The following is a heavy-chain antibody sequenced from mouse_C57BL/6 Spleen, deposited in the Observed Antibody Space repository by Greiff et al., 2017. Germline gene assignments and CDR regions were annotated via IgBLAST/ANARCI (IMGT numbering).Heavy chain of an antibody. CDR2: INPNYGTT. D-gene: IGHD2-2*01. CDR3: ARGHIYYGSYFDY. V-gene: IGHV1-39*01. CDR1: GYSFTDSN. J-gene: IGHJ2*01. Sequence: EVQLQQSGPELVKPGASVKISCKASGYSFTDSNMNWVKQSHGQSLEWIGVINPNYGTTSYNQKFKGKATLTVDQSSSTAYMQLNSLTSEDSAVYYCARGHIYYGSYFDYWGQGTTLTVSS.